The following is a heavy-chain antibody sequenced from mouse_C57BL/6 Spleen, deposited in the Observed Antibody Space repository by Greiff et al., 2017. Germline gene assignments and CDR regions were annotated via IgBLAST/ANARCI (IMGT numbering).Heavy chain of an antibody. D-gene: IGHD2-1*01. Sequence: QVQLQQSGAELAKPGASVKLSCKASGYTFTSYWMHWVKQRPGQGLEWIGYINPSSGYTKSNQKFKDKATLTADKSSSTAYMQLSSLTYEDSAVYYCARFPPIYYDAMDYWGQGTSVTVSS. CDR1: GYTFTSYW. V-gene: IGHV1-7*01. CDR2: INPSSGYT. CDR3: ARFPPIYYDAMDY. J-gene: IGHJ4*01.